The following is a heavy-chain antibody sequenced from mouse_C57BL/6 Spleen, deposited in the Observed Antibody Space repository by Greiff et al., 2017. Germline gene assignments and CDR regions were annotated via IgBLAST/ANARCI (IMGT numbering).Heavy chain of an antibody. CDR3: ARGGRWYFDV. J-gene: IGHJ1*03. CDR2: INPSTGGT. Sequence: VQLQQSGPELVKPGASVKISCKASGYSFTGYYMNWVKQSPEKSLEWIGEINPSTGGTTYNQKFKAKATLTVDKSSRTAYMQLKSLTSEDSAVYYCARGGRWYFDVWGTGTTVTVSS. D-gene: IGHD3-3*01. CDR1: GYSFTGYY. V-gene: IGHV1-42*01.